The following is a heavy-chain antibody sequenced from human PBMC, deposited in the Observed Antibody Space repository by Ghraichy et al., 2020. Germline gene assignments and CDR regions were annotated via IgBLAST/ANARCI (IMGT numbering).Heavy chain of an antibody. CDR1: GFTFSSYA. CDR2: IGGSGGNT. V-gene: IGHV3-23*01. Sequence: GGSLRLSCAASGFTFSSYAMGWVRQAPGKGLEWVSAIGGSGGNTYYAGSVKGRFTISRDNSKNTLYLQMDSLRAEDTAVYYCAKDDSRIYSGYEPSKYYYDSSGSKEDFDSWGQGTLGTV. D-gene: IGHD3-22*01. J-gene: IGHJ3*02. CDR3: AKDDSRIYSGYEPSKYYYDSSGSKEDFDS.